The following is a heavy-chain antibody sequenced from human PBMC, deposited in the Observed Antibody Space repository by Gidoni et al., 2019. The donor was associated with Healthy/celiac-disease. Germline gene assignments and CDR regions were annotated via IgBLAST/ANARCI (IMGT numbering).Heavy chain of an antibody. CDR1: GGSFSGYY. D-gene: IGHD2-15*01. V-gene: IGHV4-34*01. CDR3: ARVGCSGGSCYSFDY. Sequence: QVQLQQWGAGLLKPSETLSLTCAVYGGSFSGYYWSWIRQPPGKGLEWIGEINQSGSTNYNPSLKSRVTISVDTSKNQFSLKLSSVTAADTAVYYCARVGCSGGSCYSFDYWGQGTLVTVSS. J-gene: IGHJ4*02. CDR2: INQSGST.